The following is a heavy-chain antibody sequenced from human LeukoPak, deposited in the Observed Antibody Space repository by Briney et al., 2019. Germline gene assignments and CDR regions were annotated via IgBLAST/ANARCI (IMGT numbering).Heavy chain of an antibody. J-gene: IGHJ3*02. Sequence: ASVKVSCKASGYTFTGYYMHWVRQAPGQGLEWMGWINPNSGGTNYAQKFQGWVTMTRDTSISTAYMELSRLRSDDTAVYYCARSKGYYDSSGYYRGLPLDAFDIWGQGTTVTVSS. CDR1: GYTFTGYY. CDR3: ARSKGYYDSSGYYRGLPLDAFDI. V-gene: IGHV1-2*04. CDR2: INPNSGGT. D-gene: IGHD3-22*01.